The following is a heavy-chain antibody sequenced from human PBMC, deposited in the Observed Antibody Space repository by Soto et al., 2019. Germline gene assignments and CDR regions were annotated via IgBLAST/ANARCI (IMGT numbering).Heavy chain of an antibody. D-gene: IGHD5-12*01. Sequence: SETLSLTCSVSGGSIGSSSYYFGWIRQPPGKGLERIGSLYYSGSTNYNPSLKSRVTISVDTSKNQFSLKLSSVTAADTAVYYCARDEGGYNFFDYWGQGTLVTVSS. CDR3: ARDEGGYNFFDY. CDR1: GGSIGSSSYY. CDR2: LYYSGST. V-gene: IGHV4-39*07. J-gene: IGHJ4*02.